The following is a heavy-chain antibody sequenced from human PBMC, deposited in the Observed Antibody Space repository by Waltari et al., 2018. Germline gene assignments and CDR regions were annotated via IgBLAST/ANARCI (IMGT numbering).Heavy chain of an antibody. CDR3: TREVVPAATIVVNWFDP. V-gene: IGHV7-4-1*02. CDR2: IITSTGNP. J-gene: IGHJ5*02. D-gene: IGHD2-2*01. Sequence: QVQLVQSGYELKKPGASVKISCKASGYIFLRYAINWVRQAPGQGRELMGWIITSTGNPTYAQGFTGRFVFSLDTSVSTAYLEINNLKAEDTAVYYCTREVVPAATIVVNWFDPWGQGTLVTVSS. CDR1: GYIFLRYA.